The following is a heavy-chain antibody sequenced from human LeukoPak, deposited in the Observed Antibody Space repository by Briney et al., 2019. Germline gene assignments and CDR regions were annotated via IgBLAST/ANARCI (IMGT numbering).Heavy chain of an antibody. CDR2: INPNSGGT. CDR1: GYTFTGYY. V-gene: IGHV1-2*02. D-gene: IGHD3-10*01. CDR3: ASPLGMVRGVHFDY. J-gene: IGHJ4*02. Sequence: GASVKVSCKASGYTFTGYYMHWVRQAPGQGLEWMGWINPNSGGTNYAQKFQGRVTMTRDTSISTAYMELSRLRSDDTAVYYCASPLGMVRGVHFDYWGQGTLVTVSS.